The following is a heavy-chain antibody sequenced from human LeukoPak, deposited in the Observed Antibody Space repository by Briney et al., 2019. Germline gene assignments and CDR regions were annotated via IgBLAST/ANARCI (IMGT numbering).Heavy chain of an antibody. Sequence: SETLSLTCTVSGGSTSSDYWSWIRQSPGKGLEWVGYVYNSGDTGKNPSLKSRVTILLDASKNQCSLKLTSVSAADTAVYYCARLKLGAYFDLWGRGTLVTVSS. J-gene: IGHJ2*01. CDR1: GGSTSSDY. V-gene: IGHV4-59*08. CDR3: ARLKLGAYFDL. CDR2: VYNSGDT. D-gene: IGHD3-16*01.